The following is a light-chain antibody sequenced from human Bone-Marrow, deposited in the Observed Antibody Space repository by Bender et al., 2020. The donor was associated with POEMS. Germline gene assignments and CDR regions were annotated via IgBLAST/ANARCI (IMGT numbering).Light chain of an antibody. J-gene: IGLJ3*02. Sequence: QSALTQPASVSGSPGQSITISCTGGSSDIGTYNYVSWYQQHPGKAAKLMIYDVDSRPSGVSPRFSGSKSGNTASLTISGLQAEDEADYHCASYTSRSTVVFGGGTKLTVL. CDR2: DVD. V-gene: IGLV2-14*03. CDR3: ASYTSRSTVV. CDR1: SSDIGTYNY.